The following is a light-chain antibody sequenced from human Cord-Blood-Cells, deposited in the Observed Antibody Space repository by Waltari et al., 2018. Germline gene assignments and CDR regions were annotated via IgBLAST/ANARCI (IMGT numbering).Light chain of an antibody. CDR1: QSVSSSY. V-gene: IGKV3-20*01. Sequence: EIVLTQSPGTLSLSPGDRVTLSCSASQSVSSSYLAWYQQKPGKAPRLLIYGASSRATGIPDRFSGSGSGTDFTLTISRLEPEDFAVYYCQQYGSSPPLTFGGGTKVEIK. CDR3: QQYGSSPPLT. J-gene: IGKJ4*01. CDR2: GAS.